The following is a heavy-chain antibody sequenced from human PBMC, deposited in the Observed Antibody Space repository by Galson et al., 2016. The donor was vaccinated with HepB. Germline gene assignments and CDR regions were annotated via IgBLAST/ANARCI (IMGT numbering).Heavy chain of an antibody. V-gene: IGHV3-33*01. J-gene: IGHJ4*02. CDR1: GFTFTSYD. CDR2: IWYDGINK. CDR3: ATVVGYSYGGYYFDY. D-gene: IGHD5-18*01. Sequence: SLRLSCAASGFTFTSYDMHWVRQAPGKGLEWVAVIWYDGINKYYADSVKGRFTVSRDNSKNTPYLQMKSLRAEDTAVYYCATVVGYSYGGYYFDYWGQGTLVTVSS.